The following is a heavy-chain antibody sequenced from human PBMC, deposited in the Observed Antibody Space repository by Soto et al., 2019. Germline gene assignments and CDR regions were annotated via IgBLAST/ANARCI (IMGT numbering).Heavy chain of an antibody. CDR1: GGTFSSYA. Sequence: QVQLVQSGAEVKKPGSSVKVSCKASGGTFSSYAISWVRQAPGQGLEWMGGIIPIFGTANYAQKFQGRVTITAAKSTSTAYMELSSLRSEDTAVYYCARDPEGVVVTWWDNGFDPWGQGTLVTVSS. CDR2: IIPIFGTA. D-gene: IGHD2-21*02. V-gene: IGHV1-69*06. J-gene: IGHJ5*02. CDR3: ARDPEGVVVTWWDNGFDP.